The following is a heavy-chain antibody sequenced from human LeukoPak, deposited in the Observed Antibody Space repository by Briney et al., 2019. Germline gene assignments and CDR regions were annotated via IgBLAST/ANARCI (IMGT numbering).Heavy chain of an antibody. J-gene: IGHJ5*02. D-gene: IGHD3-3*01. V-gene: IGHV1-2*02. CDR1: GYTFTGYY. Sequence: ASVKVSCKASGYTFTGYYMHWVRQAPGQGLEWMGWINPNSGGTNYAQKFQGRVTMTRDTSISTAYMELGRLRSDDTAVYYCARGITIFGVVIIGWFDPWGQGTLVTLSS. CDR2: INPNSGGT. CDR3: ARGITIFGVVIIGWFDP.